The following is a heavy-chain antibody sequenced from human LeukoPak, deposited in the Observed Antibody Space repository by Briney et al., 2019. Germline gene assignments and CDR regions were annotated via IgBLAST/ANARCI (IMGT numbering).Heavy chain of an antibody. D-gene: IGHD2-21*02. V-gene: IGHV3-21*01. CDR3: ARDYGDLDY. CDR1: GLSFSSYE. CDR2: ISSSSSYI. Sequence: GGSLRLSCAASGLSFSSYEMVWVRQPPGKGLEWVSSISSSSSYIYYADSVKGRFTISRDNAKNSLYLQMNSLRAEDTAMYFCARDYGDLDYWGQGPLVTVSS. J-gene: IGHJ4*02.